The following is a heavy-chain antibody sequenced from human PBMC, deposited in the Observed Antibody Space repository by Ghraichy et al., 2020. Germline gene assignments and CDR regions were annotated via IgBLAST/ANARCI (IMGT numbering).Heavy chain of an antibody. D-gene: IGHD5-18*01. CDR3: ARADRGRGGYTPRGYYYYYFGMDV. CDR1: GGSFSGYY. Sequence: SETLSLTCAVYGGSFSGYYWSWIRQPPGKGLEWIGEINHSGSTNYNPSLKSRVTISVDTSKNQFSLKLSSVTAADTAVYYCARADRGRGGYTPRGYYYYYFGMDVWGQGTTVTVSS. CDR2: INHSGST. J-gene: IGHJ6*02. V-gene: IGHV4-34*01.